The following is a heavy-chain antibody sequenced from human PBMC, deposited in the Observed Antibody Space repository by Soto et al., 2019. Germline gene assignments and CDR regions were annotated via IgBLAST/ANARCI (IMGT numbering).Heavy chain of an antibody. V-gene: IGHV4-59*01. Sequence: SEPLSLTCAVYGGSFSSYYWSWIRQPPGKGLEWIGYVYNSGSTNYNPSLKSRVTISVDTSRNQFSLKVNSVTAADTAVYYCARRAVVAVTGSLDNWLDPWGQGILVTVSS. CDR2: VYNSGST. CDR3: ARRAVVAVTGSLDNWLDP. J-gene: IGHJ5*02. D-gene: IGHD2-21*01. CDR1: GGSFSSYY.